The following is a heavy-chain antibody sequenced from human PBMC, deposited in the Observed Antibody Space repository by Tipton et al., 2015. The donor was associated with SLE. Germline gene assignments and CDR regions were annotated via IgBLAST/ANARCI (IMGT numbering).Heavy chain of an antibody. Sequence: TLSLTCTVSGGSISSYYWSWIRQPAGKGLEWIGRIYTSGSTNYNPSLKSRVTMSVDTSKNKFSLKLSSVTAADTAVYYCARDRFATVVTDDAFDIWGQGTMVTVSS. CDR1: GGSISSYY. V-gene: IGHV4-4*07. CDR2: IYTSGST. D-gene: IGHD4-23*01. CDR3: ARDRFATVVTDDAFDI. J-gene: IGHJ3*02.